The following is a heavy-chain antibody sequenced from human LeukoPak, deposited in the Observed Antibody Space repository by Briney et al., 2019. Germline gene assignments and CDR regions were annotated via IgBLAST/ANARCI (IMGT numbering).Heavy chain of an antibody. CDR2: ISSSSTTI. V-gene: IGHV3-48*01. CDR1: GFNVSRYS. D-gene: IGHD3-22*01. J-gene: IGHJ4*02. CDR3: ARDKNDSSGYYYGY. Sequence: GGSLRLSCAASGFNVSRYSMNWVRQAPGKGLEWVSYISSSSTTIYYADPVKGRFTISRDNAKNSLYLQMNSLRAEDTAVYYCARDKNDSSGYYYGYLGQGTLVTVSS.